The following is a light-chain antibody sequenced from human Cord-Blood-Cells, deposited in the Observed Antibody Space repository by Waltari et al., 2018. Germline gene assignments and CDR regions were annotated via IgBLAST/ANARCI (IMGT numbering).Light chain of an antibody. CDR2: GAS. V-gene: IGKV3-20*01. CDR3: QQYGSSPYT. CDR1: QSVSSSY. Sequence: EIVLTQFQGTQPLSPGYRATLSCRASQSVSSSYLAWYQQKPGQAPRLLIYGASSRATGIPDRFSGSGSGTDFTLTISRLEPEDFAVYYCQQYGSSPYTFGQGTKLEIK. J-gene: IGKJ2*01.